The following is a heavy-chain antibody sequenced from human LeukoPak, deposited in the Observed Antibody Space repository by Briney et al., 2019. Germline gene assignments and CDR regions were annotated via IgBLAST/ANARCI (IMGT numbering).Heavy chain of an antibody. D-gene: IGHD3-22*01. J-gene: IGHJ5*02. CDR1: GGSFSGYY. Sequence: SETLSLTCAVYGGSFSGYYWSWIRQPPGKGLEWIGEINHSGSTNYNPSPKSRVTISVDTSKNQFSLKLSSVTAADTAVYYCARHASYTMIRSVRGNWFDPWGQGTLVTVSS. CDR2: INHSGST. V-gene: IGHV4-34*01. CDR3: ARHASYTMIRSVRGNWFDP.